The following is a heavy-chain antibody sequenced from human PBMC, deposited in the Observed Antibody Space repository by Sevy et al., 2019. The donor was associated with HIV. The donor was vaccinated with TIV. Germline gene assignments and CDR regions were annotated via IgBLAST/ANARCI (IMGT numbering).Heavy chain of an antibody. CDR1: GFTFSSYS. Sequence: GGSLRLSCAASGFTFSSYSMNWVRQAPGEGLEWVSYISSSSSTIYYADSVKGRFTISRDNAKNSLYLQMNSLRAEDTAVYYCARDRGVVITAFDYWGQGTLVTVSS. V-gene: IGHV3-48*01. D-gene: IGHD3-3*01. CDR2: ISSSSSTI. J-gene: IGHJ4*02. CDR3: ARDRGVVITAFDY.